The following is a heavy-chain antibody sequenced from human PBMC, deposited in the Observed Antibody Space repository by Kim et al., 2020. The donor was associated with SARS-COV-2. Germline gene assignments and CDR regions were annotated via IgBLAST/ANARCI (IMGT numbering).Heavy chain of an antibody. V-gene: IGHV3-53*05. D-gene: IGHD6-19*01. J-gene: IGHJ4*02. CDR2: LYIGGNR. Sequence: GWSLRLSCAASGFTVSTNYMSWVRQAPGKGLEWVSVLYIGGNRYYANSVRGRFTISRDSSKNTLYLQMSSLRTEDTAVYYCARSKQWLFDFWGQGTLVTVSS. CDR1: GFTVSTNY. CDR3: ARSKQWLFDF.